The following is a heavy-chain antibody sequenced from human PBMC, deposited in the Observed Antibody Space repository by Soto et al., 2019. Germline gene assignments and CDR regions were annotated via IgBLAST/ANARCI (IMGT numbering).Heavy chain of an antibody. D-gene: IGHD1-26*01. CDR3: ARRVGRTTRTDDY. CDR2: ITSGGGAI. Sequence: GGSLRLSCVASGFSFSSYSMNWVRQAPGKGLEWVSYITSGGGAIDYADSVKGRFTISRDNAKSSLYLQMNSLRDEDTTVYYCARRVGRTTRTDDYWGQGTLVTVSS. J-gene: IGHJ4*02. CDR1: GFSFSSYS. V-gene: IGHV3-48*02.